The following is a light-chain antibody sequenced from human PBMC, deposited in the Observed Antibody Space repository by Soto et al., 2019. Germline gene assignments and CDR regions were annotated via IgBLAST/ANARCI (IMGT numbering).Light chain of an antibody. J-gene: IGKJ2*01. CDR3: QQYNSYSSYT. CDR2: KAS. Sequence: DIQMTQSPSTLSASVGDRVTITFRASQSISNWLAWYQQKPGKAPKLLIYKASSLESGVPSRFSGSGSGTEFTLTISSLQPDDFATYYCQQYNSYSSYTFGQGTKVDIK. CDR1: QSISNW. V-gene: IGKV1-5*03.